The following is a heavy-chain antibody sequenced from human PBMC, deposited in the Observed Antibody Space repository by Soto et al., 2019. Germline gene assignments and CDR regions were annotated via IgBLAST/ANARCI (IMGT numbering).Heavy chain of an antibody. CDR3: AREEGSYLIY. D-gene: IGHD3-10*01. V-gene: IGHV4-38-2*02. CDR2: IHQSGNA. J-gene: IGHJ4*02. Sequence: SQTLSLTCAVSGYSVCGGYYWVWIRQSPGRGLEWIASIHQSGNAYYNPSLKSRVTISVDTSKNDFSLKLTSVTAAETAVYYCAREEGSYLIYWGQGKLVTVSS. CDR1: GYSVCGGYY.